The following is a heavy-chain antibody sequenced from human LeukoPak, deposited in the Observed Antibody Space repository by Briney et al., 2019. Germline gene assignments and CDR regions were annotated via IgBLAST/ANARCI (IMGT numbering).Heavy chain of an antibody. CDR1: GFTVSSNY. V-gene: IGHV3-66*04. D-gene: IGHD3-9*01. CDR2: IYSGGST. CDR3: ARQLRYFDWLLVPGYYFDY. Sequence: GGSLRLSCAASGFTVSSNYMSWVRQAPGKGLEWVSVIYSGGSTYYADSVKGRFTISRDNSQNTLYLQMNSLRAEDTAVYYCARQLRYFDWLLVPGYYFDYWGQGTLVTVSS. J-gene: IGHJ4*02.